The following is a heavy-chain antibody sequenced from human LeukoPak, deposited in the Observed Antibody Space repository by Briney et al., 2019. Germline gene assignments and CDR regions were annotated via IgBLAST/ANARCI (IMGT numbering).Heavy chain of an antibody. CDR3: ASTPQYLAHCSSTSCYFPADY. D-gene: IGHD2-2*01. V-gene: IGHV1-69*05. CDR2: IIPIFGTA. CDR1: GGTFSSYA. Sequence: GSSVKVSCKASGGTFSSYAISWVRQAPGQGLEWMGGIIPIFGTANYAQKFQGRVTITTDESTSTAYMELSSLRSEDTAVYYCASTPQYLAHCSSTSCYFPADYWGQGTLVTVSS. J-gene: IGHJ4*02.